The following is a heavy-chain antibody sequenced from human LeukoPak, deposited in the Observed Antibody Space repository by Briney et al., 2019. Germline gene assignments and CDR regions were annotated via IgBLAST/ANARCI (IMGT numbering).Heavy chain of an antibody. CDR2: INAGNGNT. D-gene: IGHD1-14*01. CDR3: ATAVTTYYHYYYGMDV. V-gene: IGHV1-3*01. CDR1: GYTFTSYA. J-gene: IGHJ6*02. Sequence: GASVKVSCKASGYTFTSYAMHWVRQAPGQRLEWMGWINAGNGNTKYSQKFQGRVTMTEDTSTDTAYMELSSLRSEDTAVYYCATAVTTYYHYYYGMDVWGQGTTVTVSS.